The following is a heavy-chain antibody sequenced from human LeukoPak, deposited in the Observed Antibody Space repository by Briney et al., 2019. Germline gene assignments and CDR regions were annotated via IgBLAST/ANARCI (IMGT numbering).Heavy chain of an antibody. D-gene: IGHD6-19*01. J-gene: IGHJ4*02. CDR3: AKDTGYSSNF. CDR1: GVSISSYY. CDR2: IYYTGNT. Sequence: SETLSLTCAVSGVSISSYYWRWIRQPPGKGLEWIGFIYYTGNTNYNPSLKSRVTISVNTSKNQFSLNMTSVSAADKAVYYCAKDTGYSSNFWGQGTLVTVSS. V-gene: IGHV4-59*12.